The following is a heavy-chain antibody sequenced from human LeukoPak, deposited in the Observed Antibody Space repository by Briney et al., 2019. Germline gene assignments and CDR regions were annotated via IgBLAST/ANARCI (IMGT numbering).Heavy chain of an antibody. V-gene: IGHV5-51*01. CDR3: ARHNSSSSPPIYHGMDV. D-gene: IGHD6-13*01. Sequence: GESLKTSLKGSGYSFPSYWLGWVRQMPGKGLEWMGIIYPGDSDTRYSPSFQGQVTISADKSISTAYLQWSSLKASDTAMYYCARHNSSSSPPIYHGMDVWGEGTTVTVSS. J-gene: IGHJ6*04. CDR1: GYSFPSYW. CDR2: IYPGDSDT.